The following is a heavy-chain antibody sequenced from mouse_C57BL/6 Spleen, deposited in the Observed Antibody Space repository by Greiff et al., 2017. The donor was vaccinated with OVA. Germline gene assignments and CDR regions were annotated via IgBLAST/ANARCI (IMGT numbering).Heavy chain of an antibody. CDR3: ARETWYAMDY. J-gene: IGHJ4*01. CDR1: GFTFSDYY. Sequence: EVQVVESEGGLVQPGSSMKLSCTASGFTFSDYYMAWVRQVPEKGLEWVANINYDGSSTYYLDSLKSRFIISGDNAKNILYLQMSSLKSEDTATYYCARETWYAMDYWGQGTSVTVSS. CDR2: INYDGSST. V-gene: IGHV5-16*01.